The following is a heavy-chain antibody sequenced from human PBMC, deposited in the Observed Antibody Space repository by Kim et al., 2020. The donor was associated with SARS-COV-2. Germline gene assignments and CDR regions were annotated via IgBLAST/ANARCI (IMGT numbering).Heavy chain of an antibody. CDR3: ARDLKTVTHPSKGMDV. Sequence: SETLSLTCTVSGGSVSSGSYYWSWIRQPPGKGLEWIGYIYYSGSTNYNPSLKSRVTISVDTSKNQFSLKLSSVTAADTAVYYCARDLKTVTHPSKGMDVWGQGTTVTVSS. D-gene: IGHD4-17*01. J-gene: IGHJ6*02. CDR2: IYYSGST. CDR1: GGSVSSGSYY. V-gene: IGHV4-61*01.